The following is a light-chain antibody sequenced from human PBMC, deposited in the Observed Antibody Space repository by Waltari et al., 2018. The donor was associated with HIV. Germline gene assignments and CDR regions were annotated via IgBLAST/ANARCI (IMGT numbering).Light chain of an antibody. J-gene: IGKJ1*01. Sequence: DIELTQSPGTLSLSPGERATISCRASQALSDGYIAWYRQSPGQAPRLLIFAVSNRATGVPDRISGSGSGTDFTLTISRLEPEDFVIYYCQHYRAVPPGTFGPGTKVEIK. CDR2: AVS. CDR1: QALSDGY. V-gene: IGKV3-20*01. CDR3: QHYRAVPPGT.